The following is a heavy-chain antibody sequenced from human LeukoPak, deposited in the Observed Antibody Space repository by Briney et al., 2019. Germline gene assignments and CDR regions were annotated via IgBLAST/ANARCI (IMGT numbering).Heavy chain of an antibody. Sequence: PSETLSLTCTVSGGSISSYYWSWIRQPPGKGLEWIGYIYYSGSTNYNPSLKSRVTISVDTSKNQFSLKLSSVTAADTAVYYCARDSPCGGDCYPSWFDPWGQGTLVTVSS. CDR1: GGSISSYY. D-gene: IGHD2-21*01. CDR2: IYYSGST. J-gene: IGHJ5*02. V-gene: IGHV4-59*01. CDR3: ARDSPCGGDCYPSWFDP.